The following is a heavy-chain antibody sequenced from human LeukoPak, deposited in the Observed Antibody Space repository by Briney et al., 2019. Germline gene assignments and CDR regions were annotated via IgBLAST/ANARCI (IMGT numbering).Heavy chain of an antibody. Sequence: PSETLSLTCTVSGGSISSYYWSWIRQPPGKGLEWIGYIYTSGSTNYDPSLKSQVTISVDTSKNQFSLKLSSVTAADTAVYYCARRLVGANWFDPWGQGTLVTVSS. J-gene: IGHJ5*02. D-gene: IGHD1-26*01. V-gene: IGHV4-4*09. CDR2: IYTSGST. CDR1: GGSISSYY. CDR3: ARRLVGANWFDP.